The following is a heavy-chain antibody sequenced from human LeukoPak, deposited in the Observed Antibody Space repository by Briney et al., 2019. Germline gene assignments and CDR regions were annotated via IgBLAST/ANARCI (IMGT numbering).Heavy chain of an antibody. J-gene: IGHJ4*02. CDR1: GYSISSGYY. V-gene: IGHV4-38-2*01. Sequence: PSGTLSLTCAVSGYSISSGYYWGWIRQPPGKGLEWIGSIYHSGSTYYNPSLKSRVTISVDTSKNQFSLKLSSVTAADTAVYYCARLVPPHYYDSSGYYIPHLVAHPYYFDYWGQGTLVTVSS. CDR3: ARLVPPHYYDSSGYYIPHLVAHPYYFDY. CDR2: IYHSGST. D-gene: IGHD3-22*01.